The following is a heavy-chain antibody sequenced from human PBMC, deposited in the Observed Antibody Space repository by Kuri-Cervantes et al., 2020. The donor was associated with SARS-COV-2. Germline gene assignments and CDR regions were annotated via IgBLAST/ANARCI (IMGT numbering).Heavy chain of an antibody. CDR1: GFTFSSYA. J-gene: IGHJ6*02. D-gene: IGHD3-3*01. Sequence: GESLKISCAASGFTFSSYAMHWVRQAPGKGLEWVAVISYDGSNKYYADSVKGRFTISRDNSKNTLYLQMNSLRAEDTAVYYCARGLDFWSGYYGMDVWGQGTTVTVSS. CDR3: ARGLDFWSGYYGMDV. V-gene: IGHV3-30-3*01. CDR2: ISYDGSNK.